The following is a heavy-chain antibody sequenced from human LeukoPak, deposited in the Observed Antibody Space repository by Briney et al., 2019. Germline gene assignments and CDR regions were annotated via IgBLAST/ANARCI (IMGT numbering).Heavy chain of an antibody. J-gene: IGHJ3*02. CDR1: GFTFDDYA. V-gene: IGHV3-9*03. D-gene: IGHD1-26*01. CDR3: VGSTSAFDI. CDR2: ISWNSGSI. Sequence: GRSLRLSCAASGFTFDDYAMHWVRQAPGKGLEWVSGISWNSGSIGYADSVKGRFTISRDNAKNSLYLQMNSLRAEDMALYYCVGSTSAFDIWGQGTMVTISS.